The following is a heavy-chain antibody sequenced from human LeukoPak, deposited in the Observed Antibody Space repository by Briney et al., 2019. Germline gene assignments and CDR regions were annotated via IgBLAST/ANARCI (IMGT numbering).Heavy chain of an antibody. CDR2: ISGSGGST. CDR3: ANGKTVTTYNYYYYYGMDV. V-gene: IGHV3-23*01. Sequence: PGGSLRLSCAASGFTFSSYAMSWVRQAPGKGLEWVSAISGSGGSTYYADSVKGRFTISRDNSKNTLYLQMNSLRAEDTAVYYRANGKTVTTYNYYYYYGMDVWGQGTTVTVSS. D-gene: IGHD4-17*01. CDR1: GFTFSSYA. J-gene: IGHJ6*02.